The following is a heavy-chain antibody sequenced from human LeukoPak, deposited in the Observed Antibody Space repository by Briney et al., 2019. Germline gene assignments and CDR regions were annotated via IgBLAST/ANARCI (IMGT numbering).Heavy chain of an antibody. D-gene: IGHD4-17*01. Sequence: ASVKVSCKASGYTFTGYYMHWVRQAPGQGLEWMGWINPNSGGTNYAQKFQGRVTMTRDTSISTAYMELSRLRSDDTAVYYCARERTVTIKGMGYWGQGTLVTVSS. CDR3: ARERTVTIKGMGY. V-gene: IGHV1-2*02. J-gene: IGHJ4*02. CDR1: GYTFTGYY. CDR2: INPNSGGT.